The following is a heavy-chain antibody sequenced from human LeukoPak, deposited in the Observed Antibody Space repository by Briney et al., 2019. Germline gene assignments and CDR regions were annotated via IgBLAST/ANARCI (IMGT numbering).Heavy chain of an antibody. J-gene: IGHJ4*02. CDR2: ISWSGGGI. D-gene: IGHD5-12*01. CDR1: GFTFGDYA. CDR3: AKGQYSGSDSQPDY. Sequence: PGGSLRLSCAASGFTFGDYAMHWVRQAPGKGLQWVSGISWSGGGIGYADSVKGRFTISRDNAKNSLYLQMNSLRPEDTAFYYCAKGQYSGSDSQPDYWGQGALVTVSS. V-gene: IGHV3-9*01.